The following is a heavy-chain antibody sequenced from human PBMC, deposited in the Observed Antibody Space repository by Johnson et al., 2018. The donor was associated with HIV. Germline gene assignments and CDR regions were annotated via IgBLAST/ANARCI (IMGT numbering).Heavy chain of an antibody. CDR1: GFTVSSNY. CDR2: ISDCCTT. D-gene: IGHD3-16*01. CDR3: ARGGRAKDAFDI. J-gene: IGHJ3*02. V-gene: IGHV3-66*02. Sequence: VQLVESGGGLVQPGGSLRLSCAASGFTVSSNYMSWVRHAPGKALVWISFISDCCTTSYADSVKVRFTISRDHSKNTLYLQMNSLRAEDPALYYCARGGRAKDAFDIWGQGTMVTVSS.